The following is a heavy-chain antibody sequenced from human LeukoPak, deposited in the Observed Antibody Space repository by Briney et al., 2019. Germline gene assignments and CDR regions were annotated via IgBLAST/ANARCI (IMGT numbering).Heavy chain of an antibody. J-gene: IGHJ4*02. CDR1: GYTFTCYY. CDR3: ARDRNYGDYSRVCMDY. D-gene: IGHD4-17*01. Sequence: ASVKVSCKASGYTFTCYYMHWVRQAPGQGLEWIGIINPSGGSTSYAQKFQGRVTMTRDTSTSTVYMELSSLRSEDTAVYYCARDRNYGDYSRVCMDYWGQGTLVTVSS. CDR2: INPSGGST. V-gene: IGHV1-46*01.